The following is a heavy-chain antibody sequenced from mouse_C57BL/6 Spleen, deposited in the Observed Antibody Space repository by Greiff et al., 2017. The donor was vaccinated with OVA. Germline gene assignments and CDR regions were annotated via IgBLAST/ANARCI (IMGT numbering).Heavy chain of an antibody. CDR3: ARSRGYDEYYFDY. CDR2: IYPRSGNT. D-gene: IGHD2-2*01. V-gene: IGHV1-81*01. J-gene: IGHJ2*01. Sequence: QVQLKQSGAELARPGASVKLSCKASGYTFTSYGISWVKQRTGQGLEWIGEIYPRSGNTYYNEKFKGKATLTADKSSSTAYMELRSLTSEDSAVYFCARSRGYDEYYFDYWGQGTTLTVSS. CDR1: GYTFTSYG.